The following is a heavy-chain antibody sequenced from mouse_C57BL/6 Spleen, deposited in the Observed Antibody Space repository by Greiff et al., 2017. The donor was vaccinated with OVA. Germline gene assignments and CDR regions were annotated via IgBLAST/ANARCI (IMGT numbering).Heavy chain of an antibody. CDR1: GYAFSSYW. CDR2: IYPGDGDT. D-gene: IGHD1-1*01. J-gene: IGHJ4*01. CDR3: ARWPLGTGVGAMDD. Sequence: QVQLQQPGAELVKPGASVKISCKASGYAFSSYWMNWVKQRPGKGLEWIGQIYPGDGDTNYNGKFKGKATLTADKSSSTAYMQLSSLTSEDSAVYVSARWPLGTGVGAMDDWGQGTTVTVSS. V-gene: IGHV1-80*01.